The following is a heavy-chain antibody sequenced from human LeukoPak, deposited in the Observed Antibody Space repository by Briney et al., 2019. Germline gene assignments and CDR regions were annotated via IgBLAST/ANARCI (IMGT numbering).Heavy chain of an antibody. J-gene: IGHJ5*02. CDR3: ARVYYDRPWFDP. CDR1: GYTFTSYG. D-gene: IGHD3-22*01. Sequence: ASVKVSCKASGYTFTSYGISWVRQAPGQGLEWMGWISAYNGNTNYAQKLQGRVTMTTDTSTSTAYMELRSLRSDDPAVYYCARVYYDRPWFDPWGQGTLVTVSS. V-gene: IGHV1-18*01. CDR2: ISAYNGNT.